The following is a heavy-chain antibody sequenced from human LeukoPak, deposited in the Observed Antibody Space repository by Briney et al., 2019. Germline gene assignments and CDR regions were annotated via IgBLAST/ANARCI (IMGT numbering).Heavy chain of an antibody. D-gene: IGHD6-25*01. J-gene: IGHJ6*03. CDR2: VIPIFGTA. Sequence: ASVKVSCKASGGTFSSYAISWVRQAPGPGLEWMGGVIPIFGTANYAQKFQGRVMITTDESTSTAYMELSSLRSEDTAVYYCARSGIAAATRVLPYYYYYYMDVWGKGTTVTVSS. V-gene: IGHV1-69*05. CDR1: GGTFSSYA. CDR3: ARSGIAAATRVLPYYYYYYMDV.